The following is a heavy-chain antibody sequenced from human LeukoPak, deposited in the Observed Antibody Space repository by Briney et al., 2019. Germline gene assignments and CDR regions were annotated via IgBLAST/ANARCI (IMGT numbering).Heavy chain of an antibody. Sequence: GGSLRLSCVASGFTFSSYWMHWVRQAPGKGLEWVSGISPRGDITYYKDSVRGRFTISRDNFKNTVSLQLNSLRAEDTAMYYCAKDDDWGRFNHWGQGTLVTVSS. D-gene: IGHD2-21*01. J-gene: IGHJ1*01. CDR3: AKDDDWGRFNH. CDR2: ISPRGDIT. V-gene: IGHV3-23*01. CDR1: GFTFSSYW.